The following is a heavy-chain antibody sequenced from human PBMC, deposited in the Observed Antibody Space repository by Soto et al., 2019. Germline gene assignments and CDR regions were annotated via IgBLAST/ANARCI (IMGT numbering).Heavy chain of an antibody. CDR2: IIPILGIA. D-gene: IGHD6-19*01. Sequence: VKVSCKASGGTFSSYTISWVRQAPGQGLEWMGRIIPILGIANYAQKFQGRVTITADKSTSTAYMELSSLRSEDTAVYYCARDSSGWSDRRNFDYWGQGTLVTVSS. CDR1: GGTFSSYT. CDR3: ARDSSGWSDRRNFDY. J-gene: IGHJ4*02. V-gene: IGHV1-69*04.